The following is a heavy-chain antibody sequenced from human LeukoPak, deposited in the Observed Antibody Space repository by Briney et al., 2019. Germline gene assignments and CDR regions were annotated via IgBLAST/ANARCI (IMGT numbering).Heavy chain of an antibody. D-gene: IGHD6-13*01. CDR1: GFTFSSYA. V-gene: IGHV3-23*01. J-gene: IGHJ4*02. Sequence: GGSLRLSCAASGFTFSSYAMSWLRQAPGKGLEWVSAISGSGGSTYYADSVKGRFTISRDNSKNTLYLQMNRLRAEDTAVYYCTKGGGSSWSWTDYWGQGTLVTVSS. CDR3: TKGGGSSWSWTDY. CDR2: ISGSGGST.